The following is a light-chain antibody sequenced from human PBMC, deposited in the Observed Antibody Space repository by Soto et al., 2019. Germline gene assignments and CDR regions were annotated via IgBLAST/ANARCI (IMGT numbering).Light chain of an antibody. Sequence: DIQMTQSPSSLSASVGDRVTITCRASQSISNYLSWYQQKPGKAPKLLINVASTLQSGVPSRFSGSGSGTDFTLAISSLQPEDVATYYCRQRSSTPQTFGRGTRVEIK. CDR3: RQRSSTPQT. J-gene: IGKJ4*01. V-gene: IGKV1-39*01. CDR1: QSISNY. CDR2: VAS.